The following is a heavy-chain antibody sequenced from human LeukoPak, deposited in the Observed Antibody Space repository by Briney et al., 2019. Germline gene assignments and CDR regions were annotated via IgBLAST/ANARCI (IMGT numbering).Heavy chain of an antibody. V-gene: IGHV4-39*07. CDR2: ISYSGNTYT. J-gene: IGHJ5*02. Sequence: PSETLSLTCTVSGGSISSDYWSWIRQPPGKNLEWIGSISYSGNTYTYYNPSLKSQVTLSVDPSKNQFSLKVSSVTAADTAVYYCARDQYYYDSSGLNWFDPWGQGTLVTVSP. D-gene: IGHD3-22*01. CDR3: ARDQYYYDSSGLNWFDP. CDR1: GGSISSDY.